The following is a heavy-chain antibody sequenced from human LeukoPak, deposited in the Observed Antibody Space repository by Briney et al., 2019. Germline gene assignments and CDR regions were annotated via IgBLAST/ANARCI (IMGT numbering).Heavy chain of an antibody. D-gene: IGHD3-10*01. CDR2: IYYTGNA. J-gene: IGHJ4*02. Sequence: SETLSLTCTVSGGSISSSSYYWGWIRQRPGKGLEWIGSIYYTGNAYYNPSLKSRVTISLDTSKNQFSLKLSSVTAADTAVYYCARRVRGVISYYFDYWGQGTLVTVSS. V-gene: IGHV4-39*07. CDR1: GGSISSSSYY. CDR3: ARRVRGVISYYFDY.